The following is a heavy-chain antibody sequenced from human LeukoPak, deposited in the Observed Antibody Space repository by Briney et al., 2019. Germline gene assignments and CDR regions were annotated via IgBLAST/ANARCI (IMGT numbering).Heavy chain of an antibody. V-gene: IGHV5-51*01. CDR3: ARPHHASSGYYSDY. D-gene: IGHD3-22*01. Sequence: GASLKISCKGSGYIFTSYWIGWVRQLPGKGLEWMGIVYPGDSDTRYSPSFQGQVTISADKSISTAYLQWSSLKASDTAMYYCARPHHASSGYYSDYWGQGTLVTVSS. CDR1: GYIFTSYW. J-gene: IGHJ4*02. CDR2: VYPGDSDT.